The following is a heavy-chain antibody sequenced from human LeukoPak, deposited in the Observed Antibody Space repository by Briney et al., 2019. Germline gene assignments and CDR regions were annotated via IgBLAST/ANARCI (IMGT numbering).Heavy chain of an antibody. V-gene: IGHV3-48*01. CDR1: GFTFSTYS. CDR3: ARDFGAKGWFDP. Sequence: GGSLRLSCAASGFTFSTYSMNWVRQAPGKGLEWVSYISSTSSTIYYADSVKGRFTISRDNAKSSLYLQMNSLRAEDTAVYYCARDFGAKGWFDPWGQGTLVTVSS. J-gene: IGHJ5*02. CDR2: ISSTSSTI. D-gene: IGHD4/OR15-4a*01.